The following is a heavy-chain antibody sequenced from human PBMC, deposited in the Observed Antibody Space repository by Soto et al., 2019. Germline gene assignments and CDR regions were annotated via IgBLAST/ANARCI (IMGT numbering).Heavy chain of an antibody. V-gene: IGHV3-30*04. D-gene: IGHD3-3*01. Sequence: GGSLRLSCAASRFTFSNFVMHWVRQAPGKGLEWVAALSYDGSNKNYADSVKGRVTISRDNSKSTLYLQMNSLTIEDTAVYYCLRDGPRITIYGYGDYWGQGTLVTVSS. CDR2: LSYDGSNK. CDR1: RFTFSNFV. J-gene: IGHJ4*02. CDR3: LRDGPRITIYGYGDY.